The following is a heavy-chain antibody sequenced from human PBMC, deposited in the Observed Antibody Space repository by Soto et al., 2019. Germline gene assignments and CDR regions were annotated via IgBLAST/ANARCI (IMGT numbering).Heavy chain of an antibody. CDR1: GFTFSSYA. J-gene: IGHJ6*02. V-gene: IGHV3-30-3*01. CDR3: ARDQVSGDILTVGLPLYYYYGMDV. CDR2: ISYDGSNK. Sequence: GGSLRLSCAASGFTFSSYAMHWVRQAPGKGLEWVAVISYDGSNKYYADSVKGRFTISRDNSKNALYLQMNSLRAEDTAVYYCARDQVSGDILTVGLPLYYYYGMDVWGQGTTVTVSS. D-gene: IGHD3-9*01.